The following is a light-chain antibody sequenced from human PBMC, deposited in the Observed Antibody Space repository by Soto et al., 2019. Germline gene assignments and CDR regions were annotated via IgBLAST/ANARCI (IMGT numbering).Light chain of an antibody. J-gene: IGKJ1*01. Sequence: DIQMTQSPSTLSASVGDRVTITCRASQRISTWLAWYQQKPGKAPKLLVYKASTLERGVPSRFSGSGSGTEFTLTISSLKPDDFATYYCQQYNSYSTFGQGTKVEIK. CDR1: QRISTW. V-gene: IGKV1-5*03. CDR2: KAS. CDR3: QQYNSYST.